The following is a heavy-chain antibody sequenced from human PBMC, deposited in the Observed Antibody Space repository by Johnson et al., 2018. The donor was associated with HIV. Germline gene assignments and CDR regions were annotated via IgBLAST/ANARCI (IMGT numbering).Heavy chain of an antibody. CDR3: ARDGEWELEDAFDI. Sequence: QVQLVESGGGVVQPGRSLRLSCAASGFTFSSYAMHWVRQAPGKGLEWVAVISYDGSNKYYADSVKGRFTISRENSKNTLYLQMNSLRAEDTAVYYCARDGEWELEDAFDIWGQGTMVTVSS. D-gene: IGHD1-26*01. J-gene: IGHJ3*02. CDR1: GFTFSSYA. V-gene: IGHV3-30*04. CDR2: ISYDGSNK.